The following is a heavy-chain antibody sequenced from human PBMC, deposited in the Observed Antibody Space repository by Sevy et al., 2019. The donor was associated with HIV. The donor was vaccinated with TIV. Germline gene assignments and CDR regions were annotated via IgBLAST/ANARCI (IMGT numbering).Heavy chain of an antibody. V-gene: IGHV4-30-2*01. J-gene: IGHJ4*02. D-gene: IGHD3-10*01. CDR2: IYHTGTT. CDR1: GASISSGDFS. CDR3: ARGYDSGTALHY. Sequence: SLTCAVSGASISSGDFSWSWIRQPPGKGLEWIGYIYHTGTTYYNPSLKSRVTISVDRSKNQFSLNLNSLTAADTAVYYCARGYDSGTALHYWGRGTLVTVSS.